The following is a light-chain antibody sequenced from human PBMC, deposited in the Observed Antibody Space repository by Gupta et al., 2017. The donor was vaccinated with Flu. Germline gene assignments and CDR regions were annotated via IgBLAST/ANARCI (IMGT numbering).Light chain of an antibody. V-gene: IGKV1-39*01. CDR2: AAS. CDR3: QQRDNTPWT. Sequence: PSSLSASVGVRVTITCRASQRISNYLNWYQQKPGKAPKLLIYAASKLQSGVPSRFSGSGSGTDFTLTISRLQPEDFATYYCQQRDNTPWTFGQGTKVEIK. J-gene: IGKJ1*01. CDR1: QRISNY.